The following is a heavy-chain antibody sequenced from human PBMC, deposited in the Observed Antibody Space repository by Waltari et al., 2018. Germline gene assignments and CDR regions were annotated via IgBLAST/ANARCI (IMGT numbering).Heavy chain of an antibody. CDR3: AGAKLELLYRY. Sequence: LVKPSETLSLTCTVSGGSISSYYWSWIRQPPGKGLEWIGYIYYSGSTNYNPSLKSRVTISVDTSKNQFSLKLSSVTAADTAVYYCAGAKLELLYRYWGQGTLVTVSS. D-gene: IGHD1-7*01. V-gene: IGHV4-59*01. CDR1: GGSISSYY. CDR2: IYYSGST. J-gene: IGHJ4*02.